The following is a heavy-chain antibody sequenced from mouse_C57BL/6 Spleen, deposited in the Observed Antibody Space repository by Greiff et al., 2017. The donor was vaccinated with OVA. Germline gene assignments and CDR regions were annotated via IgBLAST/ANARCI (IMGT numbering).Heavy chain of an antibody. D-gene: IGHD2-4*01. CDR1: GFTFSDYG. J-gene: IGHJ3*01. V-gene: IGHV5-15*01. Sequence: EVKLVESGGGLVQPGGSLKLSCAASGFTFSDYGMAWVRQAPRKGPEWVAFISNLAYSIYYADTVTGRFTISRENAKNTLYLEMSSRRSEDAAVDYYARAYDYDGAWFAYWGQGTLVTVSA. CDR3: ARAYDYDGAWFAY. CDR2: ISNLAYSI.